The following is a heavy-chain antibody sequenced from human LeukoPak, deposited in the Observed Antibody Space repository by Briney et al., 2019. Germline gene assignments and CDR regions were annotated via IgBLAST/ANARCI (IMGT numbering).Heavy chain of an antibody. D-gene: IGHD5-12*01. J-gene: IGHJ4*02. CDR1: GGSFSSYY. CDR3: ARVGYSGYGYYFDN. Sequence: SETLSLTCTVSGGSFSSYYWSWIRQPPGKGLEWIGYIYYSGSTNYNPSLKSRVTLSVDTSKSQFSLKLSSVTAADTAVYYCARVGYSGYGYYFDNWGQGTLVTVSS. V-gene: IGHV4-59*13. CDR2: IYYSGST.